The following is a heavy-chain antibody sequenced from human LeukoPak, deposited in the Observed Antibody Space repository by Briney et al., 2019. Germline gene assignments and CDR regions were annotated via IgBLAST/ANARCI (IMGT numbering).Heavy chain of an antibody. V-gene: IGHV1-2*02. Sequence: GASVKVSCKASGYTFTGYYMHWVRQAPGQGLEWMGWINPNSGGTHYAQKLQGRVTMTRDTSISTAYMELSRLRSGDTAVYYCARPKRGSSGKFDYWGQGTLVTVSS. J-gene: IGHJ4*02. D-gene: IGHD6-19*01. CDR2: INPNSGGT. CDR3: ARPKRGSSGKFDY. CDR1: GYTFTGYY.